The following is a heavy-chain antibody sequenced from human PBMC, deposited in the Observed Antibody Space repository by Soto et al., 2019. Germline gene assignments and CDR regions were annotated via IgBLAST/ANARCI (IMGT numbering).Heavy chain of an antibody. J-gene: IGHJ5*02. D-gene: IGHD3-16*01. V-gene: IGHV6-1*01. CDR2: TYYRSKWYN. Sequence: LSLTCAISGDSVSDNSAAWNWIRQSPSRGLEWLGRTYYRSKWYNDYAVSVKSRITVTPDTSKNQFSLHLNSVTPEDTAVYYCARGLTMGQLPSHFDHWGQGTLVTVSS. CDR3: ARGLTMGQLPSHFDH. CDR1: GDSVSDNSAA.